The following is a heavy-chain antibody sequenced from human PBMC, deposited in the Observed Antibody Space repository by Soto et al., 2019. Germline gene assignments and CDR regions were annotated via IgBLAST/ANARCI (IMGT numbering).Heavy chain of an antibody. CDR3: ARVDSLYDILTGYGPHYFDY. CDR2: INHSGRT. Sequence: PSETLSLTCAVYGGSFSGYYWSWIRQPPGKGLEWIGEINHSGRTNYNPSLKSRVTISVDTSKNQFPLKLSSVTAADTAVYYCARVDSLYDILTGYGPHYFDYWGHRTLVTVSS. CDR1: GGSFSGYY. D-gene: IGHD3-9*01. J-gene: IGHJ4*01. V-gene: IGHV4-34*01.